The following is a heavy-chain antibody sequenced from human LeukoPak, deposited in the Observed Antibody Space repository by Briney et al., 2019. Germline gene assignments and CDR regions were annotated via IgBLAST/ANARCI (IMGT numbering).Heavy chain of an antibody. Sequence: GGSLILSCPASGLTFSTSGFNWVRQAPGKGLEWVASTGPTGSDRYHADSIKGRFTISRDNANNFLYLQMNSLRAEDTAVYYCATETNGRHYDYWGQGTLLTVSS. CDR1: GLTFSTSG. J-gene: IGHJ4*02. D-gene: IGHD1-14*01. V-gene: IGHV3-21*06. CDR3: ATETNGRHYDY. CDR2: TGPTGSDR.